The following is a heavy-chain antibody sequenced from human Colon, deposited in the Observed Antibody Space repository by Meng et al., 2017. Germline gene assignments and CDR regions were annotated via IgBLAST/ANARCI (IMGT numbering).Heavy chain of an antibody. CDR1: GFTVSYQY. J-gene: IGHJ1*01. D-gene: IGHD3-3*01. Sequence: EVQLVGTGGALVQPGGSLRLSCAASGFTVSYQYMNWVRQAPGKGLEWVSVIDSAGATNYADSVKGRFTISRDSSNNTLYLQMDNLRVGDTAVYFCVGGFYFQYWGQGTLVTVSS. CDR3: VGGFYFQY. CDR2: IDSAGAT. V-gene: IGHV3-53*02.